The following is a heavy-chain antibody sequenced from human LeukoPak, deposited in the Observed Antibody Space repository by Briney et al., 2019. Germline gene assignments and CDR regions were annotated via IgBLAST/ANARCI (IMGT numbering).Heavy chain of an antibody. V-gene: IGHV3-30-3*01. D-gene: IGHD3-10*01. Sequence: GGSLRLSCAASGSTFRNYVIHWVRQAPGKGLEWVAVTSSDLNVKLYADSVKGRFTISRDNSRSTLYLQMNSLRPEDTAIYYCAREGYYGSGSPPSLYFDYWGQGTLVTVSS. CDR2: TSSDLNVK. CDR3: AREGYYGSGSPPSLYFDY. J-gene: IGHJ4*02. CDR1: GSTFRNYV.